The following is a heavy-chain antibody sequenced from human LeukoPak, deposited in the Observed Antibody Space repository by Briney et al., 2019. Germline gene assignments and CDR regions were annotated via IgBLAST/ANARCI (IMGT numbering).Heavy chain of an antibody. CDR3: ARAHDYVGY. V-gene: IGHV3-7*01. J-gene: IGHJ4*02. CDR1: GFTFATYW. Sequence: PGGSLRLSCAASGFTFATYWMSWVRQAPGKGLEWVANINQDGSETCYVDSVKGRFTISRDNAKNSLYLQMNSLRAEDTAVYYCARAHDYVGYWGQGTLVTVSS. CDR2: INQDGSET.